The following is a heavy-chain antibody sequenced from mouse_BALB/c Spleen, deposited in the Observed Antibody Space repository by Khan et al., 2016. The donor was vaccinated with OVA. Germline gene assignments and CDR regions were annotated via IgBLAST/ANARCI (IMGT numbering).Heavy chain of an antibody. Sequence: EVKLLESGPGLVKPSQSLSLTCTVTGYSITSGYAWNWIRQFPGNKLEWMGYISYSGGTSYNPSLKSRISITRDKSKNQFFLQLNSVTTEDTAPYFFARVNYYGYYFDYWGPGTPLTVSS. CDR3: ARVNYYGYYFDY. CDR1: GYSITSGYA. V-gene: IGHV3-2*02. CDR2: ISYSGGT. J-gene: IGHJ2*01. D-gene: IGHD1-1*01.